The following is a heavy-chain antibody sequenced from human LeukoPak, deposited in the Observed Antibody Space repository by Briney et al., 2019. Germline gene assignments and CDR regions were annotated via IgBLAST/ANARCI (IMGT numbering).Heavy chain of an antibody. D-gene: IGHD2-21*02. Sequence: GRSLRLSCAASGFTFISYSINCVRQPPGKGLEWVSSIISSSSYINYADSVKGPFTISRHNSKNSLCRPMNSLRGQDTAVYYCARSPTASKGDCYFDYWGQGALVTVSS. J-gene: IGHJ4*02. CDR2: IISSSSYI. CDR3: ARSPTASKGDCYFDY. V-gene: IGHV3-21*01. CDR1: GFTFISYS.